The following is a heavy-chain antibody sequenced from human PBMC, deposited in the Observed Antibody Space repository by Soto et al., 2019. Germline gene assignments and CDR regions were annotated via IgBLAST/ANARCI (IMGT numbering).Heavy chain of an antibody. CDR1: GGSISSGGFH. V-gene: IGHV4-31*03. Sequence: TLFLTCTVSGGSISSGGFHRGLVRQPPGKGLEWIGYIYYSGSTYYNPSLKSRVTISVDTSKNQFSLKLSSVTAADTAVYYCASGGETWPKASPLGYWGQGTLVTVSS. CDR2: IYYSGST. CDR3: ASGGETWPKASPLGY. D-gene: IGHD3-16*01. J-gene: IGHJ4*02.